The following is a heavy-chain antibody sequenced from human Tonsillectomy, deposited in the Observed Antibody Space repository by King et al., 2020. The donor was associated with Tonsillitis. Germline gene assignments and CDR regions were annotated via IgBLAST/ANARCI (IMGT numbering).Heavy chain of an antibody. D-gene: IGHD4-17*01. CDR1: GGPISSYY. J-gene: IGHJ4*02. CDR3: ARVGRYGDYIDY. Sequence: QLQESGPGLVKPSETLSLTCTVSGGPISSYYWSWIRQPPGKGLEWIGYNYYSGSTNYNPSLKSRVTISVDTSKNQFSLKLSSVTAADTAVYYCARVGRYGDYIDYWGQGTLVTVSS. CDR2: NYYSGST. V-gene: IGHV4-59*01.